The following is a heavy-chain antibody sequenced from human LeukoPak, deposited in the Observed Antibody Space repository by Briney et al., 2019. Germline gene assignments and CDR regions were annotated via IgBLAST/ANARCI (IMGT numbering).Heavy chain of an antibody. J-gene: IGHJ5*02. V-gene: IGHV1-8*01. CDR1: GYTFTSYD. Sequence: ASVKVSCKASGYTFTSYDINWVRQATGQGLEWMGWMNPNSGNTGYAQKLQGRVTMTTDTSTSTAYMELRSLRSDDTAVYYCARDPSITMVRGVIENNWFDPWGQGTLVTVSS. D-gene: IGHD3-10*01. CDR3: ARDPSITMVRGVIENNWFDP. CDR2: MNPNSGNT.